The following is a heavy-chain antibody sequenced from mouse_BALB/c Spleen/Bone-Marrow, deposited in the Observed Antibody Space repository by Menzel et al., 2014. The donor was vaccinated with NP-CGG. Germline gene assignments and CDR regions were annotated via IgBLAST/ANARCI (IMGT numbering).Heavy chain of an antibody. Sequence: EVQVVESGGGLVQPGGALQLSCATSGSTFSDYYMYWVRQTPEKRLERVAYISNGGGSTYYPDTVKGRFTISRDNAKNTLYLQMSRLKSEDTAMYYCARRGWYYAMDYWGQGTSVTVTS. D-gene: IGHD2-3*01. CDR3: ARRGWYYAMDY. CDR2: ISNGGGST. CDR1: GSTFSDYY. V-gene: IGHV5-12*02. J-gene: IGHJ4*01.